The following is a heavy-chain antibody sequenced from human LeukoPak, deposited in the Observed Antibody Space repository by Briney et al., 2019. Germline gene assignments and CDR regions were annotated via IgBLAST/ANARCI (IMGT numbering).Heavy chain of an antibody. CDR3: ARANVLQAWFDP. Sequence: PSQTLSLTCTVSGGSISSGGYYWSWIRQHPGKGLEWIGYIYYSGSTYYNQSLKSRVTISVDTSKNQFSLKLSSVTAADTAVYYCARANVLQAWFDPWGQGTLVTVSS. V-gene: IGHV4-31*03. CDR1: GGSISSGGYY. J-gene: IGHJ5*02. CDR2: IYYSGST.